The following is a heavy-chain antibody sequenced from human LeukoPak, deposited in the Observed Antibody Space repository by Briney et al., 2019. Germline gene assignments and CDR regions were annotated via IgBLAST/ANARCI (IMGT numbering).Heavy chain of an antibody. Sequence: KPSETLSLTCAVYGGSFSGYYWSWIRQPPGKGLEWIGEINHSGSTNYNPSLKSRVTISVDTSKNQFSLKLSSVTAADTAVYYCARGHRTIRAGSSSQTNWFDPWGQGTLVTVSS. CDR3: ARGHRTIRAGSSSQTNWFDP. J-gene: IGHJ5*02. CDR2: INHSGST. CDR1: GGSFSGYY. V-gene: IGHV4-34*01. D-gene: IGHD6-6*01.